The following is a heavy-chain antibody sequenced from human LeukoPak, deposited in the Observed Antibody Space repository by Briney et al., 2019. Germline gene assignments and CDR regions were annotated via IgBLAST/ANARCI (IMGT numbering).Heavy chain of an antibody. J-gene: IGHJ4*02. CDR3: AIGSSWSGGFDY. Sequence: SETLSLTCTVSGYSISSAYCWGWIRQPPGKGLEWIGSIYQTGITSYKPSLNSRVTISVDTSKNQFSLKLRSVTAADTAVYYCAIGSSWSGGFDYWGQGTLVTVSS. V-gene: IGHV4-38-2*02. CDR2: IYQTGIT. D-gene: IGHD6-13*01. CDR1: GYSISSAYC.